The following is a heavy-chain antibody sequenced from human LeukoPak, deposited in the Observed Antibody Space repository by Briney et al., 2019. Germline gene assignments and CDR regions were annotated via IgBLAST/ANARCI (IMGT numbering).Heavy chain of an antibody. CDR3: VRGTGY. CDR2: ISSNGDNT. CDR1: GFTFSTYV. J-gene: IGHJ4*02. Sequence: GGSLRLSCSVSGFTFSTYVMHWVRQAPGKGLEYVSAISSNGDNTYYADSVKGRFTISRDNSKNTLYLQMRSLRADDTAVYYCVRGTGYWGQETLVTVSS. V-gene: IGHV3-64D*06.